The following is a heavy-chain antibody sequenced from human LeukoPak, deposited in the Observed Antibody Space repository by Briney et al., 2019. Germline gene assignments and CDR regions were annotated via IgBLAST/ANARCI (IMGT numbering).Heavy chain of an antibody. Sequence: AGGSLRLSCAASGFTFSDYYMSWIRQAPGKGLEWVSYISSSGSTIYYADSVKGRFTISRDNAKNSLYLQMNSLRAEDTAVYYCARGNNWNYGLYYYYYMDVWGKGTTVTVSS. CDR1: GFTFSDYY. CDR2: ISSSGSTI. J-gene: IGHJ6*03. D-gene: IGHD1-7*01. CDR3: ARGNNWNYGLYYYYYMDV. V-gene: IGHV3-11*04.